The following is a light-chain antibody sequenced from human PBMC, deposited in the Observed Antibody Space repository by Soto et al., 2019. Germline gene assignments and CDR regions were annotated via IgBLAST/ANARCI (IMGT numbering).Light chain of an antibody. V-gene: IGKV3-20*01. J-gene: IGKJ2*01. CDR2: GAS. Sequence: EIVLTQSPGTRSLWPLGIARRGFMGIQSVSSGYLTWYQQKPGQAPRLLIYGASTRATDIPDRFSGSGSGTDFTLTISRLEPEDFAVYYCQQYGSSPLYTFGQGTKVDIK. CDR1: QSVSSGY. CDR3: QQYGSSPLYT.